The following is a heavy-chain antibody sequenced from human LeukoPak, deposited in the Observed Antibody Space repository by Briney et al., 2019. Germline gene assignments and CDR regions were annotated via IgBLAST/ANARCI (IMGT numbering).Heavy chain of an antibody. CDR2: ISYDGSNK. V-gene: IGHV3-30*03. CDR3: ASNSPTADGYYSFDY. Sequence: GGSLRLSCAASGFTFSSYGMHWVRQAPGKGLGGVAVISYDGSNKYYADFVKGRFTISRDNSKNTLYLQMNSLRAEDTAVYYCASNSPTADGYYSFDYWGQGTLVTVSS. CDR1: GFTFSSYG. D-gene: IGHD3-10*01. J-gene: IGHJ4*02.